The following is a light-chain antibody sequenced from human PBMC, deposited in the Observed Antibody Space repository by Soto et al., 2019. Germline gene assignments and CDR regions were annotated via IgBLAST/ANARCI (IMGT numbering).Light chain of an antibody. Sequence: DIQLTQSPSFLSASVGDRVTITCRASQSISNYLNWYQQKPGKAPNLLIYIASNLHSGVPSRFSGGGSGTEFTLTITSLQSEDFAVYYCHQYNGWPRTFGQGTKVDIK. V-gene: IGKV1-39*02. CDR1: QSISNY. J-gene: IGKJ1*01. CDR3: HQYNGWPRT. CDR2: IAS.